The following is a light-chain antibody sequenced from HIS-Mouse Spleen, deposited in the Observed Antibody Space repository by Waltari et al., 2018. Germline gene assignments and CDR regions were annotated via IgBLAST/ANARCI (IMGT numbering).Light chain of an antibody. J-gene: IGLJ3*02. CDR3: CSYAGSSTWV. CDR1: SSDVGSYNL. Sequence: QSALTKPASVSGSPGQPITISCTGTSSDVGSYNLVSWYQQHPGKAPKLMIYEGSKRPSGVSNRFSGSKSGNTASLTISGLQAEDEADYYCCSYAGSSTWVFGGGTKLTVL. CDR2: EGS. V-gene: IGLV2-23*01.